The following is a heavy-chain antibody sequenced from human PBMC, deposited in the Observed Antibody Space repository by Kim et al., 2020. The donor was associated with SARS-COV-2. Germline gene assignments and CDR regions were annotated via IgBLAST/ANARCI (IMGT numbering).Heavy chain of an antibody. D-gene: IGHD6-13*01. CDR3: ARGDRYSSSWYIHAYYNYGMDV. Sequence: SQTLSLTCAISGDSVSSNSAAWNWIRQSPSRGLEWLGRTYYRSKWYNDYAVSVKSRITLNPDTSKNQFSLQLNSVTPEDTAVYYCARGDRYSSSWYIHAYYNYGMDVWGQGTTVTVSS. V-gene: IGHV6-1*01. CDR2: TYYRSKWYN. CDR1: GDSVSSNSAA. J-gene: IGHJ6*02.